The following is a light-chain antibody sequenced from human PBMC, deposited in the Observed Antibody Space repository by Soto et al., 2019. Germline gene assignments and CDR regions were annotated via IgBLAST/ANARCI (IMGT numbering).Light chain of an antibody. Sequence: ILLTPTSDFLVVHPGSSASITCRSRHIILYSGDNNNYLSWYQQRPGQPPKLLFYGASTRESGVPDRFSGSGSGRHFTLTITSLQAEDFEVYFCQQNYSTPPTFGQGTKVDIK. V-gene: IGKV4-1*01. CDR1: HIILYSGDNNNY. CDR3: QQNYSTPPT. J-gene: IGKJ1*01. CDR2: GAS.